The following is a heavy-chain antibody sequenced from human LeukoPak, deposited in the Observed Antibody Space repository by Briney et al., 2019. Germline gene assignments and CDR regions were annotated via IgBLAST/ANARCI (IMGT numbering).Heavy chain of an antibody. J-gene: IGHJ4*02. V-gene: IGHV3-48*03. Sequence: PGGSLRLSCATSGFIFSTYEMNWVRQAPGKGLEWVAHISRSGTALYYADSVKGRFTISRDNARNSLDLQMNSLRAEDTAVYYCANWWELPYFDYGGQGAPVTVSS. D-gene: IGHD2-15*01. CDR2: ISRSGTAL. CDR3: ANWWELPYFDY. CDR1: GFIFSTYE.